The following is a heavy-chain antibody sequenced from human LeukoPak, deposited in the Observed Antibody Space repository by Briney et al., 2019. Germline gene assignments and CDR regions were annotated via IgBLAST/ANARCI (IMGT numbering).Heavy chain of an antibody. V-gene: IGHV3-23*02. CDR2: ITGSGITT. CDR1: GFPFSNYG. CDR3: AKPFGFLEWLYGGYFDS. Sequence: GGSLRLSCAASGFPFSNYGMNWARQAPGKGLEWVSGITGSGITTYYGDSVKGRFTISRDNSKNTVYLQMNSLIVEDTAVYYCAKPFGFLEWLYGGYFDSWGQGTLVTVSS. D-gene: IGHD3-3*01. J-gene: IGHJ4*02.